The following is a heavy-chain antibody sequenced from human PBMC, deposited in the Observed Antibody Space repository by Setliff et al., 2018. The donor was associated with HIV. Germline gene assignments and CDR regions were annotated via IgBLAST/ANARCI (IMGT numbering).Heavy chain of an antibody. V-gene: IGHV1-18*01. CDR3: ARLRMQLWPQIYYYYMDV. CDR2: ISAYNGNT. CDR1: GYTFTSYG. D-gene: IGHD5-18*01. Sequence: ASVKVSCKASGYTFTSYGISWVRQAPGQGLEWMGWISAYNGNTNYAQKLQGRVTMTTDTSTSTAYMELRSLTSDDTAVYYCARLRMQLWPQIYYYYMDVWGTGTTVTVSS. J-gene: IGHJ6*03.